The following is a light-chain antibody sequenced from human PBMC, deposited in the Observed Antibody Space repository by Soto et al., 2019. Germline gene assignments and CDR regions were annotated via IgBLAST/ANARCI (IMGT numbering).Light chain of an antibody. CDR1: QNVNSN. J-gene: IGKJ2*01. V-gene: IGKV3-15*01. Sequence: EIVMTQSPATLSMSPGERATLSCRATQNVNSNLAWYQHRPGQAPRLLIYGASIRPTGTPARFSGSGSGTEFTLTIDSLQSEDFAVYYCQQYNDWPSMYTFGQGTKLEIK. CDR3: QQYNDWPSMYT. CDR2: GAS.